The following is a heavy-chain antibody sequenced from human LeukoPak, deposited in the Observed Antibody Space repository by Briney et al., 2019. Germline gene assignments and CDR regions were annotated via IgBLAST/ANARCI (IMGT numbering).Heavy chain of an antibody. V-gene: IGHV3-74*01. D-gene: IGHD1-26*01. CDR3: AKGDTTWELPHDY. J-gene: IGHJ4*02. Sequence: GGSLRLSCAASGFTFRSYWMHWVRQAPGKGLVWVSRINSDGSSTSYADSVKGRFTTSRDNSKNTLYLQMNSLRAEDTAVYYCAKGDTTWELPHDYWGQGTLVTVSS. CDR2: INSDGSST. CDR1: GFTFRSYW.